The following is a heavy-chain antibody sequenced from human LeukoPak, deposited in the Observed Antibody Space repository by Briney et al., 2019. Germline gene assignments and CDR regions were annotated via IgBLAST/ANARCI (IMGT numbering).Heavy chain of an antibody. V-gene: IGHV4-61*01. CDR1: GGSVSSGSYY. J-gene: IGHJ3*02. Sequence: SETLSLTCTVSGGSVSSGSYYWSWIRQPPGKGLEWIGYIYCSGSTNHNPSLKSRVTISVVTSKDQFSLKLRSVAAADTAVFYCARVASGYDVFDIWGQGTMVTVSS. CDR2: IYCSGST. D-gene: IGHD3-3*01. CDR3: ARVASGYDVFDI.